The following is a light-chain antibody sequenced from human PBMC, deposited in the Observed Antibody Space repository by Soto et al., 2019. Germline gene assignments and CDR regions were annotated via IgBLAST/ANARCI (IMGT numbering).Light chain of an antibody. Sequence: QAVVTQPPSASGTPGQRVTISCSGSSSNIGSNYVYWYQQLPGTAPKLLIYRNNQRPSGVPDRFSGSKSGTSASLAISGLRSEDEADYYCAAWDDSFHVVFGGGTKVPS. V-gene: IGLV1-47*01. J-gene: IGLJ2*01. CDR1: SSNIGSNY. CDR2: RNN. CDR3: AAWDDSFHVV.